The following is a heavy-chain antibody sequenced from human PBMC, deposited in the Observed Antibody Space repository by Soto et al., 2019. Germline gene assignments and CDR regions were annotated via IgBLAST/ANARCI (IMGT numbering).Heavy chain of an antibody. J-gene: IGHJ6*02. V-gene: IGHV1-18*01. Sequence: QVQLVQSGAEVKKPGASVKVSCKASGYTFTSYGISWVRQAPGQGLEWMGWISAYNGNTNHAQKLQGRVTMNTDTSTSRAYMELRRLRSDDTAVYYCARVRVERESYYYGMVVWGQGTTVTVSS. CDR3: ARVRVERESYYYGMVV. CDR1: GYTFTSYG. D-gene: IGHD3-10*01. CDR2: ISAYNGNT.